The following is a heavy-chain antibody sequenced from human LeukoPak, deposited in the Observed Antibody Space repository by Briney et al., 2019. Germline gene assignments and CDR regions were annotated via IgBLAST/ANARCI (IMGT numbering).Heavy chain of an antibody. CDR2: ISAYNGNT. J-gene: IGHJ4*02. D-gene: IGHD5-18*01. CDR1: GYTFTSYG. CDR3: ARGAGRDTAMVFEY. Sequence: ASVKISCKASGYTFTSYGISWVRQAPGQGLEWMGWISAYNGNTNYAQKLQGRVTMTTDTSTSTAYMELRSLRSDDTAVYYCARGAGRDTAMVFEYWGQGTLVTVSS. V-gene: IGHV1-18*01.